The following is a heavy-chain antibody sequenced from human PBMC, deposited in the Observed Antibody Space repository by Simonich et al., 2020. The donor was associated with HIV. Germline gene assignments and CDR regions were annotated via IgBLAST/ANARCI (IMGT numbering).Heavy chain of an antibody. V-gene: IGHV3-23*01. D-gene: IGHD3-3*01. J-gene: IGHJ4*02. Sequence: EVQLLESGGGLVQPGGSRRLSCAATGFTFSSYARSWVRQAPGEVLGCVSAIGGSSCSTYYADSVKGRFTISRDNSKNTLYLQMNSLRAEDTAVYYCAKDRYYNFWSGYYDYWGQGTLVTVSS. CDR3: AKDRYYNFWSGYYDY. CDR1: GFTFSSYA. CDR2: IGGSSCST.